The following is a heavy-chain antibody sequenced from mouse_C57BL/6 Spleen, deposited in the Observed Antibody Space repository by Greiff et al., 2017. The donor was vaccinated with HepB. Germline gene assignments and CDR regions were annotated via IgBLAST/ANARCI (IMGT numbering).Heavy chain of an antibody. Sequence: EVQLQQSGAELVRPGASVKLSCTASGFNIKDDYMHWVKQRPEQGLEWIGWIDPENGDTEYASKFQGKATITADTSSNTAYLQLSSLTSEDTAVYYCTTSLALYYYDYWGQGTTLTVSS. CDR1: GFNIKDDY. V-gene: IGHV14-4*01. CDR2: IDPENGDT. J-gene: IGHJ2*01. CDR3: TTSLALYYYDY.